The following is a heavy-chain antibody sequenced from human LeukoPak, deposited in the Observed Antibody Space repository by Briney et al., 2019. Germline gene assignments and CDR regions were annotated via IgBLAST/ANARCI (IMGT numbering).Heavy chain of an antibody. CDR1: GFTFSSYS. Sequence: GGSLRLSYAASGFTFSSYSMNWVRQAPGKGLEWVSSISSSSSYIYYADSVKGRFTISRDNAKNSLYLQMNSLRAEDTAVYYCARVYSTIFGVVRNWFDPWGQGTLSPSPQ. V-gene: IGHV3-21*01. J-gene: IGHJ5*02. CDR2: ISSSSSYI. CDR3: ARVYSTIFGVVRNWFDP. D-gene: IGHD3-3*01.